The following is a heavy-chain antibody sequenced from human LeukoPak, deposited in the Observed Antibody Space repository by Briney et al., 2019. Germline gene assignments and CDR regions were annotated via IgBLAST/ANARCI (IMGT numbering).Heavy chain of an antibody. CDR1: GITVSSNY. D-gene: IGHD1-26*01. CDR3: AKSGSYYFYFVF. CDR2: IYSGGST. V-gene: IGHV3-66*02. Sequence: PGGSLRLSCAASGITVSSNYMGWVRQAPGKGLEWVSVIYSGGSTYYADSVKGRFTISRDNSKNTLYLQMNSLRAEDTAVYYCAKSGSYYFYFVFWGQGTLVTVSS. J-gene: IGHJ4*02.